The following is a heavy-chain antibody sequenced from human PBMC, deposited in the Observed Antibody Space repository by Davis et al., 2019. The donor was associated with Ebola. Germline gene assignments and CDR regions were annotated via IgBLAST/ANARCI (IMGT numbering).Heavy chain of an antibody. CDR1: GYTFTSYA. CDR2: INAGNGNT. CDR3: ARGGSSSWYYPNY. D-gene: IGHD6-13*01. V-gene: IGHV1-3*01. J-gene: IGHJ4*02. Sequence: ASVKVSCKASGYTFTSYAMHWVRQAPGQRLEWMGWINAGNGNTKYSQKFQGRVTITRDTSASTAYMELSSLRSEDTAVYYCARGGSSSWYYPNYWGQGTLVTVSS.